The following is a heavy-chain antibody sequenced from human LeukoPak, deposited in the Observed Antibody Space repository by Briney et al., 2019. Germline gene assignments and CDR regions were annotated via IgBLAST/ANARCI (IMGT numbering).Heavy chain of an antibody. CDR2: ISAYNGNT. V-gene: IGHV1-18*01. Sequence: ASVKVSCKASGYTFTSYGISWVRQAPEQGLEWMGWISAYNGNTNYAQKLQGRVTMTTDTSTSTAYMELRSLRSDDTAVYYCAREGSYYDSSGYYYFGWFDSWGQGTLVTVSS. CDR1: GYTFTSYG. CDR3: AREGSYYDSSGYYYFGWFDS. D-gene: IGHD3-22*01. J-gene: IGHJ5*01.